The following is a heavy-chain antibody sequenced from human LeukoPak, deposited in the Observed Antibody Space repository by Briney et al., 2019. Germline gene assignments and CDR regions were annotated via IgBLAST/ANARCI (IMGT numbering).Heavy chain of an antibody. V-gene: IGHV4-39*07. D-gene: IGHD3-10*01. Sequence: SETLSLTCTVSGGSISSYYWSWIRQPPGKGLEWIGSIYYSGSTYYNPSLRSRVTISVDTSKNQFSLKLSSVTAADTAVYYCARQGLVYGSGSYYNNWGQGTLVTVSS. J-gene: IGHJ4*02. CDR3: ARQGLVYGSGSYYNN. CDR2: IYYSGST. CDR1: GGSISSYY.